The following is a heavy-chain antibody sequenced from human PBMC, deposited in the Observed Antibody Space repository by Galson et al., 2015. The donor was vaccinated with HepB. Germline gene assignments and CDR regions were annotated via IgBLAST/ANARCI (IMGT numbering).Heavy chain of an antibody. V-gene: IGHV1-2*02. Sequence: SVKVSCKASGYTFAGYFLHWVRQAPGQGLEWMGWINPNSGDTNYAQKFQGRVTMTRDTSISTAYMELRRLRSDDTAVYYCARDLNYYDSRGGFDSWGQGTLVTVSS. D-gene: IGHD3-22*01. J-gene: IGHJ4*02. CDR3: ARDLNYYDSRGGFDS. CDR1: GYTFAGYF. CDR2: INPNSGDT.